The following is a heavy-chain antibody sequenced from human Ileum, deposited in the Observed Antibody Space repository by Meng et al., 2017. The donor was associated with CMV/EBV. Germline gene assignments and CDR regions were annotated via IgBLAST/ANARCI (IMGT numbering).Heavy chain of an antibody. CDR1: GYTFTSHG. CDR3: ARASLTVFGGLFDY. V-gene: IGHV1-18*01. J-gene: IGHJ4*02. Sequence: ASVKVSCKASGYTFTSHGSSWVRQAPGQGLEWMGWISAYNGKTIYAQKLQGRVTITTDTSTSTTYMELRSLRSDDTAVYYCARASLTVFGGLFDYWGQGTLVTVSS. D-gene: IGHD3-3*01. CDR2: ISAYNGKT.